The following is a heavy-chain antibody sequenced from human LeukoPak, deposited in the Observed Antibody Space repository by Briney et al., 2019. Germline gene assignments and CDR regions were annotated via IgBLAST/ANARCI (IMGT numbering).Heavy chain of an antibody. Sequence: GGSLRLSCAASGFTVSSNYMSWVRQAPGKGLEWVSVIYSGGSTYYADSVKGRFTISRDNSKNTLYLQMNSLRAEDTAVYYCAKDRQSDIVATALDYWGQGTLVTVSS. CDR1: GFTVSSNY. D-gene: IGHD5-12*01. CDR2: IYSGGST. CDR3: AKDRQSDIVATALDY. V-gene: IGHV3-66*01. J-gene: IGHJ4*02.